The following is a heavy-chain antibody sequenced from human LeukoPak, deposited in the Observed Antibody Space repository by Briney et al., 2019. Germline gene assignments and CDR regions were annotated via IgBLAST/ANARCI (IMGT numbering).Heavy chain of an antibody. V-gene: IGHV3-48*02. CDR2: ISSSSSTI. J-gene: IGHJ4*02. Sequence: GRSLRLSCAASGFTFSSYAMHWVRQAPGKGLEWVSYISSSSSTIYYADSVKGRFTISRDNAKNSLYLQMNSLRDEDTAVYYCARRGDYGARGYFDYWGQGTLVTVSS. D-gene: IGHD4-17*01. CDR1: GFTFSSYA. CDR3: ARRGDYGARGYFDY.